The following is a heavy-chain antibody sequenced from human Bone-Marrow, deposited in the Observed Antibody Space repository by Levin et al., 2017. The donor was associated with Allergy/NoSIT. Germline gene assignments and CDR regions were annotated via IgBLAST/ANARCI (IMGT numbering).Heavy chain of an antibody. CDR3: ARLYRYGDPTP. CDR2: IYYSGST. V-gene: IGHV4-31*03. Sequence: KTSETLSLTCTVSGGSISSGGYYWSWIRQHPGKGLEWIGYIYYSGSTYYNPSLKSRVTISVDTSKNQFSLKLSSVTAADTAVYYCARLYRYGDPTPWGQGTLVTVSS. J-gene: IGHJ5*02. D-gene: IGHD4-17*01. CDR1: GGSISSGGYY.